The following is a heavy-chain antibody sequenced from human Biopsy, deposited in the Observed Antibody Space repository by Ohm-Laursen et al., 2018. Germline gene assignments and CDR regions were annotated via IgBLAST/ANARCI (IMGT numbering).Heavy chain of an antibody. D-gene: IGHD6-6*01. Sequence: GASVKVSCKASGYSFSTYDVNWVRQARGQGLEWMGWMIPSSGKTGYAQRFQGRVTLTMNTSISIAYMELSGLRSEDTAVYFCARGYSRRVSIFEASIYWFDTWGQGTLVTVSS. CDR2: MIPSSGKT. CDR3: ARGYSRRVSIFEASIYWFDT. J-gene: IGHJ5*02. V-gene: IGHV1-8*01. CDR1: GYSFSTYD.